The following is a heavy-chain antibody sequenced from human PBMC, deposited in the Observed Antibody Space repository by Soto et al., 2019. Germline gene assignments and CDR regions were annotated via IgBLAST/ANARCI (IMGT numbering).Heavy chain of an antibody. D-gene: IGHD4-17*01. V-gene: IGHV3-21*01. CDR2: ISSSSSYI. CDR1: GFTFSSYS. J-gene: IGHJ4*02. Sequence: GGSLRLSCAASGFTFSSYSMNWVRQAPGKGLEWVSSISSSSSYIYYADSVKGRFTISRDNAKNSLYLQMNSLRAEDTAVYYCASHDAYGDLVDYWGQGTLVTVSS. CDR3: ASHDAYGDLVDY.